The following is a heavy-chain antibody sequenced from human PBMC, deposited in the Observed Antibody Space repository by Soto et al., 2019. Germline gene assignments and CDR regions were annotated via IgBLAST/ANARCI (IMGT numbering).Heavy chain of an antibody. CDR1: GFTFDDYA. Sequence: GGSLRLSCAASGFTFDDYAMHWVRQAPGKGLEWVSGISWNSGSIGYADSVKGRFTISRDNAKNSLYLQMNSLRAEDTALYYCAKDNAKGVYDFWSGYYDYWGQGTLVTVSS. CDR3: AKDNAKGVYDFWSGYYDY. V-gene: IGHV3-9*01. D-gene: IGHD3-3*01. J-gene: IGHJ4*02. CDR2: ISWNSGSI.